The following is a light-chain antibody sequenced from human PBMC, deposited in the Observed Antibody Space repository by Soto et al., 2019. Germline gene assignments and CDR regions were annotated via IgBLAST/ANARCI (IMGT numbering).Light chain of an antibody. CDR3: QHSYSTPQIT. CDR2: AAS. V-gene: IGKV1-39*01. CDR1: QDIGTF. Sequence: DFQMTQSPSSLSASVGDTVTITCRAGQDIGTFLNWYQQKPGKAPNLLIYAASDLLSGVSSRFSGSGSGTDFTLTISNLQPEDFATYYCQHSYSTPQITFGPGTKVD. J-gene: IGKJ3*01.